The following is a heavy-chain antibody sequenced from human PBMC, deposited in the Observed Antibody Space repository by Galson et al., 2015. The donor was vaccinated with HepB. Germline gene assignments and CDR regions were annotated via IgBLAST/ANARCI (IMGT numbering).Heavy chain of an antibody. D-gene: IGHD6-13*01. V-gene: IGHV3-7*01. CDR3: AKGDIAAAGNKGQFDY. CDR1: GFTFGSYL. CDR2: IKHDGSEK. Sequence: SLRLSCAASGFTFGSYLMSWVRQAPGKGLEWVASIKHDGSEKYFVDSVKGRFTISRDNAKNSLYLQMNSLRAEDTAVYYCAKGDIAAAGNKGQFDYWGQGTLVTVSS. J-gene: IGHJ4*02.